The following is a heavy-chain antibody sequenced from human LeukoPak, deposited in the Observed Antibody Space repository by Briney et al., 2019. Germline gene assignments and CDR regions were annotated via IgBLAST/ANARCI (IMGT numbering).Heavy chain of an antibody. D-gene: IGHD4-17*01. CDR3: GRDRYGDYDIDY. V-gene: IGHV3-48*01. CDR2: ISSSSRTI. J-gene: IGHJ4*02. Sequence: VSYISSSSRTIYYADSVRGRFTISRDNVKNSLYLQMNSLRAEDTAVYYCGRDRYGDYDIDYWGQGTLVTVSS.